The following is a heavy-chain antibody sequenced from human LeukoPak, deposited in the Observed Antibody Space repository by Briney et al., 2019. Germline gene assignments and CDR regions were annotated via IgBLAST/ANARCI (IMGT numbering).Heavy chain of an antibody. Sequence: PSETLSLTCTVSGGSISSYYWSWIRQPPGKGLEWMGYIYYSGSTNYNPSLKSRVTISVDTSKNQFSLKLSSVTAADTAVYYCARGVPTYYDFWSGYYEGVYYYYYMDVWGKGTTVTVSS. CDR3: ARGVPTYYDFWSGYYEGVYYYYYMDV. V-gene: IGHV4-59*01. CDR1: GGSISSYY. CDR2: IYYSGST. J-gene: IGHJ6*03. D-gene: IGHD3-3*01.